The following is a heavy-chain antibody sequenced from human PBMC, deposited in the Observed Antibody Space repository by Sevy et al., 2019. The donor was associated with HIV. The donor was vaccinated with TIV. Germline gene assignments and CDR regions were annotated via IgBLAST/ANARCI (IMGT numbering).Heavy chain of an antibody. D-gene: IGHD6-19*01. CDR3: ARRGLGNWFDP. CDR2: IYYSGST. CDR1: GGSISSYY. J-gene: IGHJ5*02. V-gene: IGHV4-59*01. Sequence: SESLSLTCTVSGGSISSYYWSWIRQPPGKGLEWIGYIYYSGSTNYNPSLKSRVTISVVTSKNQFSLKLSSVTAADTAVYYCARRGLGNWFDPWGQGTLVTVSS.